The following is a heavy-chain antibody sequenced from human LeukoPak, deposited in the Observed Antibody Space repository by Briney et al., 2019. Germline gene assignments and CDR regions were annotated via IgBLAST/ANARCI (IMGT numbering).Heavy chain of an antibody. CDR2: ISSSSRYI. CDR1: GFTFSSYS. V-gene: IGHV3-21*01. J-gene: IGHJ4*02. D-gene: IGHD2-15*01. Sequence: GGSLRLSCAASGFTFSSYSMNWVRQAPGKGLEWVSSISSSSRYIYYADSVKGRFTISRDNAKNSLYLQMNSLRAEDTAVYYCARGYCSGGSCWDYFDYWGQGTLVTVSS. CDR3: ARGYCSGGSCWDYFDY.